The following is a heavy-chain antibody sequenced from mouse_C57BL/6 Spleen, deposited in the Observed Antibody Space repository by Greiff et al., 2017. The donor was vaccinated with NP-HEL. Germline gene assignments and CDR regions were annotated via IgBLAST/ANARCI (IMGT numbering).Heavy chain of an antibody. CDR1: GYTFTSYW. Sequence: QVQLQQPGVELVKPGASVKMSCKASGYTFTSYWITWVKQRPGQGLEWIGDIYPGSGSTNYNEKFKSKATLTVDTSSSTAYMQLSSLTSEDSAVYYCAREPHYYGSSYRYAMDYWGQGTSVTVSS. V-gene: IGHV1-55*01. D-gene: IGHD1-1*01. CDR3: AREPHYYGSSYRYAMDY. J-gene: IGHJ4*01. CDR2: IYPGSGST.